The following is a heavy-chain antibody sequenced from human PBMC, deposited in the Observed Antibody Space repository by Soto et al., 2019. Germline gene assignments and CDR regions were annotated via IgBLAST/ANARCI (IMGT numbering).Heavy chain of an antibody. Sequence: QVQLVQSGAEVKKPGSSVKVSCKASGGTFSSYAISWVRQAPGQGLEWMGGLIPISGTANYAQKFQGRVTFTADESTSTAYMELSSLRSEDTAVYYCARSQGSSTSLEIYYYYYYGMEVWGQGTTVTVSS. CDR1: GGTFSSYA. D-gene: IGHD2-2*01. J-gene: IGHJ6*02. V-gene: IGHV1-69*01. CDR3: ARSQGSSTSLEIYYYYYYGMEV. CDR2: LIPISGTA.